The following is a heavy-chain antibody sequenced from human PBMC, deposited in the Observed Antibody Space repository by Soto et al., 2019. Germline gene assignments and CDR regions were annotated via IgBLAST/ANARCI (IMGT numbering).Heavy chain of an antibody. CDR1: GFTFSSYW. V-gene: IGHV3-7*05. CDR3: ARDAPPFDY. CDR2: IKQDGSEK. J-gene: IGHJ4*02. Sequence: EVQLMESGGDLVQPGGSLRLSCVVSGFTFSSYWMSWVRQAPGKGLEWVANIKQDGSEKYYVDSVKGRFTISRDNSKNSLYLQMNSLRAEDTAIYYCARDAPPFDYWGQGTLVTVAS.